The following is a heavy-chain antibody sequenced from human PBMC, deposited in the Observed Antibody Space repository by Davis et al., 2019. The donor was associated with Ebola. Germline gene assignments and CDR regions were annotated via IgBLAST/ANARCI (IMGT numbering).Heavy chain of an antibody. Sequence: GESLKISCKGSGYSFTSYWIVWVRQMPGKGLECMGIIFPGDSDTRYSPSLQGQVTISADKSISTAYLQWSSLKASDTAMYYCARGTDGYNPGGYFDSWGQGTLVTVSS. CDR3: ARGTDGYNPGGYFDS. D-gene: IGHD5-24*01. CDR2: IFPGDSDT. CDR1: GYSFTSYW. J-gene: IGHJ4*02. V-gene: IGHV5-51*01.